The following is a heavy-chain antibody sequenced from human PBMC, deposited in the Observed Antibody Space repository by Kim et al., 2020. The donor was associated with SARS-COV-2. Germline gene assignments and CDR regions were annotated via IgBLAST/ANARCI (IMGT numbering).Heavy chain of an antibody. V-gene: IGHV1-2*06. J-gene: IGHJ3*01. Sequence: ASVKVSCKASGYTFTAYYLDWVRQAPGQGLQWMERINTDSGVTDYAREFQGRVTMTRDTSINTAYLDMSGLRSDDLAVYYCTTGVKYAFEVWGQGTMVTVSS. CDR2: INTDSGVT. CDR1: GYTFTAYY. CDR3: TTGVKYAFEV. D-gene: IGHD7-27*01.